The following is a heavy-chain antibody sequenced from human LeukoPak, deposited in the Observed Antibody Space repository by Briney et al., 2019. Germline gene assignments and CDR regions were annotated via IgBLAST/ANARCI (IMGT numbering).Heavy chain of an antibody. D-gene: IGHD3-3*01. CDR1: GGTFSSYA. CDR2: IIPIFGTA. V-gene: IGHV1-69*05. Sequence: GASVKVSCKASGGTFSSYAISWVRQAPGQGLEWMGGIIPIFGTANYAQKFQGRVTITTDESTSTAYMELSSLRSEDTAVYYCARDGCAFWSGYYQYCFDYWGQGTLVTVSS. J-gene: IGHJ4*02. CDR3: ARDGCAFWSGYYQYCFDY.